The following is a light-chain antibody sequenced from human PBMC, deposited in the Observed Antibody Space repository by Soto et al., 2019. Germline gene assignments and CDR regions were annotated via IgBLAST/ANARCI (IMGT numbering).Light chain of an antibody. CDR1: HSISSH. V-gene: IGKV1-39*01. CDR2: GAS. J-gene: IGKJ2*01. CDR3: QQTYSSPPN. Sequence: DIQMTQSPSSLSAFVGDRVTITCRAGHSISSHLNWYQQKPGKAPKVLIYGASSLQSGVPSRFSVSGSVTDFTLTINSLQPEDFLTYSCQQTYSSPPNFGQGTKLEIK.